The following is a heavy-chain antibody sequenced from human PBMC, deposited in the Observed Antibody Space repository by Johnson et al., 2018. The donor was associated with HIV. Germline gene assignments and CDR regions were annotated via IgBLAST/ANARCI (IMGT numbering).Heavy chain of an antibody. CDR1: GFTFSSYA. CDR2: ISYDGSNK. V-gene: IGHV3-30-3*01. CDR3: ARDWDEYGAFDI. J-gene: IGHJ3*02. D-gene: IGHD4-17*01. Sequence: QVQLVESGGGVVQPGRSLRLSCAASGFTFSSYAMHWVRQAPGKGLEWVALISYDGSNKYYADSVKGQFTISRDNSKNTLYLQMNGLRAVDTAVYYCARDWDEYGAFDIWGQGTMVTVSS.